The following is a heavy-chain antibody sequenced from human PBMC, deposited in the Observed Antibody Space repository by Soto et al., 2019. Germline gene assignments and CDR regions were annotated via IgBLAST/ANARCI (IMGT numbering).Heavy chain of an antibody. CDR1: GYSFTGYA. J-gene: IGHJ4*02. CDR3: ARGADMAASPVYYFDC. V-gene: IGHV1-3*01. CDR2: INAGNGNT. Sequence: QVHLVQSGAEVKKPGASVKVSCEASGYSFTGYAIHWVRQAPGQRPEWMGWINAGNGNTKYSQKFQGRVTITRDTSASTAYMDLSSLRSEDTAVYYCARGADMAASPVYYFDCWGQGTLVTVSS. D-gene: IGHD3-9*01.